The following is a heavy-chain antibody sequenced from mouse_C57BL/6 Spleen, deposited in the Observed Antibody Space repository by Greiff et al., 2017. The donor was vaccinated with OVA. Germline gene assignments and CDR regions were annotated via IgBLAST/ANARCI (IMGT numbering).Heavy chain of an antibody. CDR2: ISGGGGNT. CDR1: GFTFSSYT. D-gene: IGHD2-10*02. CDR3: ARRRYGNYLYYFDY. V-gene: IGHV5-9*01. Sequence: EVKLVESGGGLVKPGGSLKLSCAASGFTFSSYTMSWVRQTPEKRLEWVATISGGGGNTYYPDSVKGRFTISRDNAKNTLYLQMSSLRSEDTALYYCARRRYGNYLYYFDYWGQGTTLTVSS. J-gene: IGHJ2*01.